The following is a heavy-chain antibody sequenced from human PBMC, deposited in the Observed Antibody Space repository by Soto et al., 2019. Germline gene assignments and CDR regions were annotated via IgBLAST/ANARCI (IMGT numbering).Heavy chain of an antibody. CDR3: ARGGEFCSTGSCNSSLGDAFDV. D-gene: IGHD2-15*01. Sequence: ASVKVSCKASGYTFSDYYMHWVRQAPGQGLECMGWISPNNGATNYAQKFQDRVTMTRDASITPAYMELSRLRSDDTAVYYCARGGEFCSTGSCNSSLGDAFDVWGQGTTVTVSS. V-gene: IGHV1-2*02. J-gene: IGHJ3*01. CDR2: ISPNNGAT. CDR1: GYTFSDYY.